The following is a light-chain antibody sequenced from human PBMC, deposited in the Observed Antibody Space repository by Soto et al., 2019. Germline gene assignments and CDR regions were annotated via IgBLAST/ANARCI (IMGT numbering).Light chain of an antibody. CDR2: WAS. Sequence: DIVMTQSPDSLAVSLGERATINCKSSQSLLYSSNNKNYLAWYQQKPGQSPKLLIYWASSRESGVPDRFGPSGSATDFTLTISCLQAEDVAVYYCQQCYSTPPTFGQGTKVEIK. CDR1: QSLLYSSNNKNY. J-gene: IGKJ2*01. V-gene: IGKV4-1*01. CDR3: QQCYSTPPT.